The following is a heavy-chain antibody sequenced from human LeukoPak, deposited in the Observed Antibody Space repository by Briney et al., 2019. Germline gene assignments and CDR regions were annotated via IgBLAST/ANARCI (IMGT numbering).Heavy chain of an antibody. J-gene: IGHJ1*01. CDR3: ARGASYSSGWLPKYFQH. V-gene: IGHV4-34*01. CDR1: GGSFSGYY. CDR2: INHSGST. D-gene: IGHD6-19*01. Sequence: SETLSLTCAVYGGSFSGYYWGWIRQPPGKGLEWIGEINHSGSTNYNPSLKSRVTISVDTSKTQFSLKLSSVTAADTAVYYCARGASYSSGWLPKYFQHWGQGTLVTVSS.